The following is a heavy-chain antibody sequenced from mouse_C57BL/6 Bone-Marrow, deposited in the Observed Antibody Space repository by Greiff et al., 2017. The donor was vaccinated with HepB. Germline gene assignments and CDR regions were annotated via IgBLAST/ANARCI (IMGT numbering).Heavy chain of an antibody. V-gene: IGHV1-81*01. D-gene: IGHD1-1*01. Sequence: QVHVKQSGAELARPGASVKLSCKASGYTFTSYGISWVKQRTGQGLEWIGEIYPRSGNTYYNEKFKGKATLTADKSSSTAYMELRSLTSEDSAVYFCARHGSSPFDYWGQGTTLTVSS. CDR2: IYPRSGNT. J-gene: IGHJ2*01. CDR1: GYTFTSYG. CDR3: ARHGSSPFDY.